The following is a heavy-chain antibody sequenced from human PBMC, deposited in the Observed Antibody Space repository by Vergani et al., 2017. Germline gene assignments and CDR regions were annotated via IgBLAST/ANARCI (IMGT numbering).Heavy chain of an antibody. J-gene: IGHJ1*01. Sequence: QVQLQESGPGLVKPSETLSLTCTVSGGSISSYYWSWIRQPPGKGVEWIGYIYYSGSTNYNPSLKSRVTISVDTSKNQFSLKLSSVTAADTAVYYCARSSSWYREYFQHWGQGTLVTVSS. CDR3: ARSSSWYREYFQH. V-gene: IGHV4-59*12. D-gene: IGHD6-13*01. CDR1: GGSISSYY. CDR2: IYYSGST.